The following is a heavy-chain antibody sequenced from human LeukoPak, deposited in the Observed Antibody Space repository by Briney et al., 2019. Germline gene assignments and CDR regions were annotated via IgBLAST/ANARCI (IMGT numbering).Heavy chain of an antibody. CDR1: GFPFSSYW. J-gene: IGHJ4*02. D-gene: IGHD2-15*01. CDR2: IKQDGSKK. Sequence: GGSLRLSCVASGFPFSSYWMTWVRQAPGKGLEWVANIKQDGSKKSYVDSVKGRFTISRDTSKNTLYLQVNSLRAEDTAVYYCARGGGYYPIDYWGQGTLVTVSS. V-gene: IGHV3-7*03. CDR3: ARGGGYYPIDY.